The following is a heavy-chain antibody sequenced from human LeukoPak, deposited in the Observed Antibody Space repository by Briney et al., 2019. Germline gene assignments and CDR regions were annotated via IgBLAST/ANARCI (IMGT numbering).Heavy chain of an antibody. D-gene: IGHD6-13*01. Sequence: PSETLSLTCSVSGGSISGYYWTWLRQAPVKGLEWIGYIYYNGNTNYNPSLNGRVTISLDTSRSQFSLKLSSVTVAETAVYYCARRARATAGGDYFDYWGQGTLVTVSS. CDR2: IYYNGNT. V-gene: IGHV4-59*08. CDR3: ARRARATAGGDYFDY. J-gene: IGHJ4*02. CDR1: GGSISGYY.